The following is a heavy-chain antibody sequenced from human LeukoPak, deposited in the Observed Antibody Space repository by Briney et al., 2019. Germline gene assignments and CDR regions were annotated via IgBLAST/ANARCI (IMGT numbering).Heavy chain of an antibody. CDR1: GFTFSSYG. Sequence: PGGSLRLSCAASGFTFSSYGMSWVRQAPGKGLEWVSGINWNGGSTGYADSVKGRFTISRDNAKNSLYLQMNSLRADDTAVYYCAKGGRYCSGGNCYFFDYWGQGTLVTVSS. V-gene: IGHV3-20*04. CDR3: AKGGRYCSGGNCYFFDY. J-gene: IGHJ4*02. CDR2: INWNGGST. D-gene: IGHD2-15*01.